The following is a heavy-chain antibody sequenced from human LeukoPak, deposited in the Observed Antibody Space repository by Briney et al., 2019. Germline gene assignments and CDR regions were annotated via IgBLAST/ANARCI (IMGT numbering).Heavy chain of an antibody. V-gene: IGHV3-74*03. CDR1: GFTFSYYW. J-gene: IGHJ3*02. Sequence: GGSLRLSCAASGFTFSYYWMHWVRQAPGEGLVWVSRINDDGRTTTYADSVKGRFTISRDNSRNTLYLQMNSLRAEDTAVYYCAKGPEKGAFDIWGQGTMVAVSS. CDR3: AKGPEKGAFDI. CDR2: INDDGRTT.